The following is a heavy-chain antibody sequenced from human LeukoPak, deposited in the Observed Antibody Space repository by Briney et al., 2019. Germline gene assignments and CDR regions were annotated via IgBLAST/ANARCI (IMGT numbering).Heavy chain of an antibody. D-gene: IGHD5-18*01. J-gene: IGHJ4*02. V-gene: IGHV3-7*01. CDR1: GFTFTNYW. CDR2: IKEDGSRK. CDR3: AKEWAYSYGLFDY. Sequence: PGGSLRPSCAASGFTFTNYWMTWVRQAPGKGLEWVASIKEDGSRKNYGDSVKGRFTISRDNAENSLYLQMNSLRAEDTAMYYCAKEWAYSYGLFDYWGQGTLVTVSS.